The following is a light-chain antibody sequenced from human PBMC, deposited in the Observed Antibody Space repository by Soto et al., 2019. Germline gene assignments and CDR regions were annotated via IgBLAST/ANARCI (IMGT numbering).Light chain of an antibody. CDR1: QSLLHSKGYNY. V-gene: IGKV2-28*01. CDR3: MQAIQTPT. CDR2: LGS. Sequence: DRVMTQSPLSLPVTPGSSASISCRSSQSLLHSKGYNYLDWYLQKPGQSPQLLIYLGSNRASGVPDRFSGSGSGTDFTLTISRVEAEDVGVYYCMQAIQTPTFGQGTKVEIK. J-gene: IGKJ1*01.